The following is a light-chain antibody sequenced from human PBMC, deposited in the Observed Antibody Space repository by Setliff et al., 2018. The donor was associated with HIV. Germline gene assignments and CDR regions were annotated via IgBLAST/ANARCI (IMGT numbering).Light chain of an antibody. Sequence: QSALTQPASVSGSPGQSITISYTGTSSDVGRYNLVSWYQQHPGKAPKLMIYQASKRPSGVSNRFSGSKSGNTASLTISGLQAEDEADYYCCSNTGSNSYVFGTGTKVTVL. J-gene: IGLJ1*01. CDR2: QAS. CDR1: SSDVGRYNL. CDR3: CSNTGSNSYV. V-gene: IGLV2-23*01.